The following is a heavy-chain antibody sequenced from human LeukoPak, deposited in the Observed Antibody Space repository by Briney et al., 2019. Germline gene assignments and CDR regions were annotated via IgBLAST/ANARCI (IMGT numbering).Heavy chain of an antibody. Sequence: GGSLRLSCAASGFTVSSNYMSWVRQAPGKGLEWVSVIYSGGSTYYADSVKGRFTISRDNSKNTLYLQMNSLRAEDTAVYYCARSYYSLWSYFDYWGQGTLVTVSS. CDR1: GFTVSSNY. J-gene: IGHJ4*02. CDR3: ARSYYSLWSYFDY. CDR2: IYSGGST. V-gene: IGHV3-66*01. D-gene: IGHD5-18*01.